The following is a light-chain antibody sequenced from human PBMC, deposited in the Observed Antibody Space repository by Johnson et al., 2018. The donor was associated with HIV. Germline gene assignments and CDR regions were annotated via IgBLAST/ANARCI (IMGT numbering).Light chain of an antibody. Sequence: QSVLTQPPSVSAAPGQKVTISCSGSSSNIGNNYVSWYQQLPGTAPKLLIYENNKRPSGIPDRFSASKSGTSATLGITGLQTGDEADYYCGTWDSRLNVYLFGPGTKVTVL. CDR1: SSNIGNNY. J-gene: IGLJ1*01. V-gene: IGLV1-51*02. CDR3: GTWDSRLNVYL. CDR2: ENN.